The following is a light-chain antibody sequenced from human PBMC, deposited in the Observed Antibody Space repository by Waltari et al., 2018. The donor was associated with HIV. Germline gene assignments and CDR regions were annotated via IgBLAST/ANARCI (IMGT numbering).Light chain of an antibody. CDR1: QGIRSY. CDR2: AAS. Sequence: DIQLTQYPSFLSAPVGDRVTMTCRASQGIRSYLAWYQQKPGNAPNLLIYAASTLQSGVPSRFSGSGSGTEFTLTISSLQPEDFATYSCQQLNEYPWTFGQGTKVEMK. V-gene: IGKV1-9*01. J-gene: IGKJ1*01. CDR3: QQLNEYPWT.